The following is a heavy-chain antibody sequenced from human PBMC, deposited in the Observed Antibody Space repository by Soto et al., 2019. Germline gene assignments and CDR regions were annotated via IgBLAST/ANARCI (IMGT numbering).Heavy chain of an antibody. CDR2: IRSQSDGGSG. CDR3: TTDSRTTIPARRLDF. J-gene: IGHJ1*01. D-gene: IGHD6-13*01. Sequence: GGSLRLSCAASGFTFSNAWINWVRQPPGRGLEWVGRIRSQSDGGSGDYAAPVKGRFVVSRDDSKNIVYLQMNSLKIEDTAVYYCTTDSRTTIPARRLDFWGHGTLVTVSS. CDR1: GFTFSNAW. V-gene: IGHV3-15*07.